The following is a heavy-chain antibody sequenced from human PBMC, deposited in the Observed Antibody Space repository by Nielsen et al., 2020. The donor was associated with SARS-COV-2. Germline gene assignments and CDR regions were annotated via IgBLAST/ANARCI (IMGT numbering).Heavy chain of an antibody. Sequence: SETLSLTCAISGGTFGIYYWSWIRQAPGKGLEWIGETNNAGTTNYNRSLKSRVILSLDTSKNLFSLRLTSVTAADTALYFCASPFGDYDTGDTAYWGKGPLFT. V-gene: IGHV4-34*01. CDR2: TNNAGTT. CDR3: ASPFGDYDTGDTAY. J-gene: IGHJ4*02. CDR1: GGTFGIYY. D-gene: IGHD4-17*01.